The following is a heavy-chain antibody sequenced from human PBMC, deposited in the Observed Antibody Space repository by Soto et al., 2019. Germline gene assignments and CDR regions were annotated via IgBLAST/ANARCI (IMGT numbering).Heavy chain of an antibody. CDR2: ITGSGKSA. J-gene: IGHJ6*04. D-gene: IGHD1-20*01. V-gene: IGHV3-23*01. CDR1: GLPFKTIV. CDR3: AVHLEDNYYPKDV. Sequence: PGGTLRLSCSASGLPFKTIVLTWVRKVTGEGLELISSITGSGKSAYYADSVKGRVTISRDNSQNTLYLQISRLGVDDTSVYHCAVHLEDNYYPKDVWGKRYTGIVAS.